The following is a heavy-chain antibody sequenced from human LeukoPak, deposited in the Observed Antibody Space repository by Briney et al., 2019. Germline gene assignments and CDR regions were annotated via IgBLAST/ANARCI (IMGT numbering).Heavy chain of an antibody. J-gene: IGHJ4*02. V-gene: IGHV1-2*02. D-gene: IGHD6-19*01. CDR2: INPNSGGT. CDR1: GNTFTGYY. CDR3: ARVGSDSSGWRRFDY. Sequence: ASVKVSCKASGNTFTGYYMHWVRQAPGQGLEWMGWINPNSGGTNSAQKFQGRVTMTRDTSISTAYMELSRLRSDDTAVYYCARVGSDSSGWRRFDYWGQGTLVTVSS.